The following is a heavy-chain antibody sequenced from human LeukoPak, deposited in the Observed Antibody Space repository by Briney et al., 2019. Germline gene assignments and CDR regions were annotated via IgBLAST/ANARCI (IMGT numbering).Heavy chain of an antibody. Sequence: GGSLRLSCAASGFTFSDYWMRWVRQAPGKGLVWVARINGDGSRTTYVESVRGRFTISRDNAKKTLYLQMNSLRAEDAAVYYCARDMYSMSSARGAYWGQGTLVTVSS. CDR2: INGDGSRT. D-gene: IGHD3-10*01. V-gene: IGHV3-74*01. J-gene: IGHJ4*02. CDR1: GFTFSDYW. CDR3: ARDMYSMSSARGAY.